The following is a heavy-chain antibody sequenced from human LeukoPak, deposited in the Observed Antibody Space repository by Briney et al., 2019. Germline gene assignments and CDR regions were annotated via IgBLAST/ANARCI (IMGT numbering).Heavy chain of an antibody. CDR3: ERAPLVGDTPPFAY. CDR2: INPNSGCT. CDR1: GYTFTGYY. J-gene: IGHJ4*02. Sequence: ASLKVSCKASGYTFTGYYMHWVRQAPGQGLEWMGWINPNSGCTNYAQKFQGRGTMTRGTSISTAYMELSRLRSDDTAVYYCERAPLVGDTPPFAYWGQGTLVTVYS. V-gene: IGHV1-2*02. D-gene: IGHD1-26*01.